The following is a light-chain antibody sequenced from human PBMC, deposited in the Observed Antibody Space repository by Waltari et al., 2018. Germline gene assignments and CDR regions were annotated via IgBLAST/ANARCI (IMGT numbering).Light chain of an antibody. V-gene: IGLV2-14*03. CDR3: ASYMDTPTPEL. CDR2: DVA. J-gene: IGLJ2*01. Sequence: QSALTQPASVSGSPGQSITISCTGTSSDIGSYNYVSWYQQHPGKAPKLIIFDVANRPSGVSNRFSGSKSGNTASLTISGLQAEDEADYFCASYMDTPTPELFGGGTSLTVL. CDR1: SSDIGSYNY.